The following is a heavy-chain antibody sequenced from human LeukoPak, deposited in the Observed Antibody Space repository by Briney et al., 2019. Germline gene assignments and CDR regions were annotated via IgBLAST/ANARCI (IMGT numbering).Heavy chain of an antibody. V-gene: IGHV3-33*01. Sequence: GGSLRLSCAASGFTFSNYGMHWVRQAPGKGLEWVAGIWYDGSNKDYADSVKVRFTMSRDNAKNTLYLQMYSMRAEDTAVYSCATDPVTMLPRLEAYFESWGQGQLVTVP. CDR1: GFTFSNYG. CDR3: ATDPVTMLPRLEAYFES. J-gene: IGHJ4*02. CDR2: IWYDGSNK. D-gene: IGHD3-10*01.